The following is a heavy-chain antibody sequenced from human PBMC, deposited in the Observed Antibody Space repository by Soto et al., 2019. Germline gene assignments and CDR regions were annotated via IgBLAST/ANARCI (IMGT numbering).Heavy chain of an antibody. CDR2: ISGSGIST. D-gene: IGHD1-26*01. CDR3: EKVRTSGSLYDAFDI. Sequence: PGGSLRLSCTASGFTFSSYAMTWVRQAPGKGLEWVSAISGSGISTYYADSLRGRFTISRDNSKNTLDLQMNGLRAEDTAVYYCEKVRTSGSLYDAFDIWGQGTMVPV. J-gene: IGHJ3*02. CDR1: GFTFSSYA. V-gene: IGHV3-23*01.